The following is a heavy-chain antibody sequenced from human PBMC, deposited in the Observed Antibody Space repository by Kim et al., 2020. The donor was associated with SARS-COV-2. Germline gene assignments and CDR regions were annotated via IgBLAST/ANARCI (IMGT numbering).Heavy chain of an antibody. D-gene: IGHD6-19*01. CDR2: ISYDGSNK. J-gene: IGHJ5*02. Sequence: GGSLRLSCAASGFTFSSYGMHWVRQAPGKGLEWVAVISYDGSNKYYADSVKGRFTISRDNSKNTLYLQMNSLRAEDTAVYYCAKASSGWYNWFDPWGQGTLVTVSS. CDR1: GFTFSSYG. CDR3: AKASSGWYNWFDP. V-gene: IGHV3-30*18.